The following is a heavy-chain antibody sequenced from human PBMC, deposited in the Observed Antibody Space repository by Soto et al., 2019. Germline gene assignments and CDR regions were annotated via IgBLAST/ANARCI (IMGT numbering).Heavy chain of an antibody. CDR2: INPSGGGT. CDR1: GYTFTNYY. J-gene: IGHJ4*02. V-gene: IGHV1-46*01. CDR3: ARPAPKMGWYYFDY. Sequence: QVQLVQSGAEVKKPGASVKVSCKTSGYTFTNYYMHWVRQAPGQGLEWMGIINPSGGGTTYAQKFQGRVTSTRDPSTGTDYMDLSSLRSEDTAVYYCARPAPKMGWYYFDYWGQGTLVTVAS. D-gene: IGHD2-2*01.